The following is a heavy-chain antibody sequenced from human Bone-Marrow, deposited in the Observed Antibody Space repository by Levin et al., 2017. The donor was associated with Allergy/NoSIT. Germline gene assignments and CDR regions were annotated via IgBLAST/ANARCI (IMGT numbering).Heavy chain of an antibody. Sequence: PGGSLRLSCAASGFTFSDYYMSWIRQAPGKGLEWVSYISSSSSYTNYADSVKGRFTISRDNAKNSLYLQMNSLRAEDTAVYYCARVGGGSGSYYNVPPLYYYYYYMDVWGKGTTVTVSS. V-gene: IGHV3-11*05. CDR2: ISSSSSYT. CDR3: ARVGGGSGSYYNVPPLYYYYYYMDV. CDR1: GFTFSDYY. J-gene: IGHJ6*03. D-gene: IGHD3-10*01.